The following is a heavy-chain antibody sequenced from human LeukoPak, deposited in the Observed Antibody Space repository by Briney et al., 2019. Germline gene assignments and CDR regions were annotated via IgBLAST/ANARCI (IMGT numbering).Heavy chain of an antibody. CDR3: VRDHDWSFDL. Sequence: AGGSLRLSCAASGFALSSHWMTWVRQAPGKGLEWVSHINSDTNITPYTASVSGRFTISRDNAKNSLYLHVNSLRDEDTAVYYCVRDHDWSFDLWGQGALVTVSS. J-gene: IGHJ4*02. CDR2: INSDTNIT. D-gene: IGHD1-1*01. CDR1: GFALSSHW. V-gene: IGHV3-48*02.